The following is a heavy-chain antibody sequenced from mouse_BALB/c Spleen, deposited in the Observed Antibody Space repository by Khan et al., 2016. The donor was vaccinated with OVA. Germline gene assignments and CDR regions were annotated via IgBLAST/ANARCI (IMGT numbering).Heavy chain of an antibody. CDR3: TRAYYRYDGYYAMDY. V-gene: IGHV2-6-4*01. CDR2: IWGGGGT. J-gene: IGHJ4*01. D-gene: IGHD2-14*01. Sequence: QVQLKQSGPGLVAPSQSLSITCTVSGFSLSRYNVHWVRQPPGKGLEWLGMIWGGGGTDYTSALKSRLSIRKDDPKRQVFLKMNSLQTDDTAMYYCTRAYYRYDGYYAMDYWGQGTSVTVSS. CDR1: GFSLSRYN.